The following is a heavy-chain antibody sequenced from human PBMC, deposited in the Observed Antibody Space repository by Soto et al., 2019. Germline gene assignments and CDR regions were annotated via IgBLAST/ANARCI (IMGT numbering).Heavy chain of an antibody. CDR3: ARAYSDAFDI. CDR1: GFTFSDYY. D-gene: IGHD2-15*01. CDR2: IRSSGTGI. J-gene: IGHJ3*02. Sequence: QVQLVESGGDLVKPGGSLRRSCAASGFTFSDYYMIWIRQAPGKGLEWVSYIRSSGTGIYYGDSVKGRFTISRDNATTSLDLQMNSLRAEDTAVYLCARAYSDAFDICGQGTMVTVAS. V-gene: IGHV3-11*01.